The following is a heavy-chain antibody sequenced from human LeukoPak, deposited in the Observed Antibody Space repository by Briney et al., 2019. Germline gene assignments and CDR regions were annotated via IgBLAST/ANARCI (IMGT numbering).Heavy chain of an antibody. D-gene: IGHD1-1*01. CDR2: IYTSGST. V-gene: IGHV4-61*02. CDR3: ATGVAGY. CDR1: GGSISSGRYY. Sequence: SQTLSLTCTVSGGSISSGRYYWSWIRQPAGKGLVWIGRIYTSGSTNYHPPLKTRVTITVDTSKTHFSLELGSVNAADPGVYYCATGVAGYWGQGALVRVSS. J-gene: IGHJ4*02.